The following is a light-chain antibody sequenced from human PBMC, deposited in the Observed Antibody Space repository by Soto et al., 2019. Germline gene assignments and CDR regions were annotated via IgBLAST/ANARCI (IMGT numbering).Light chain of an antibody. Sequence: EIVLPQSPATLSLSPGERATLSCRASQSVSKYLGWYQQKPCQAPRLLIHDATNSYTGIPARFSGSGSGTDVTPTISSLEPEDYGVYHWQQRSNWPQITFGGVNKVE. J-gene: IGKJ4*01. CDR3: QQRSNWPQIT. CDR1: QSVSKY. CDR2: DAT. V-gene: IGKV3-11*01.